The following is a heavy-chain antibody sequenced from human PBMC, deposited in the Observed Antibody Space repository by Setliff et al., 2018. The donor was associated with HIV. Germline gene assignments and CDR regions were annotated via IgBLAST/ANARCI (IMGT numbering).Heavy chain of an antibody. J-gene: IGHJ5*02. CDR3: ARRHRIGSTNGLFDT. Sequence: GASLKISCTGSGYSFSNHWIGWVRQLPGRGLEWVGIIYPQDSDIRYSPSFEGHVTISADTSRYTVYLQWSALKASDTAMYYCARRHRIGSTNGLFDTWGQGTLVTVSS. CDR2: IYPQDSDI. CDR1: GYSFSNHW. D-gene: IGHD2-2*01. V-gene: IGHV5-51*01.